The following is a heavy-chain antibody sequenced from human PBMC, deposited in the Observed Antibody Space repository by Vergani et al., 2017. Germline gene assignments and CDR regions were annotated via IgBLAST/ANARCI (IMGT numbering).Heavy chain of an antibody. V-gene: IGHV3-48*01. CDR3: AKEYSSTSGRAFDF. Sequence: QLVESGGGWVQPGGSLRLSCVVSGLDFSSYILTWVRQAPGKGLEWVSFVSTGTKSQSYAESVKGRFTISRDSAKNSLYLQMDSLRAEDTAVYYCAKEYSSTSGRAFDFWVQGTKVTVSS. CDR1: GLDFSSYI. D-gene: IGHD2-2*01. CDR2: VSTGTKSQ. J-gene: IGHJ3*01.